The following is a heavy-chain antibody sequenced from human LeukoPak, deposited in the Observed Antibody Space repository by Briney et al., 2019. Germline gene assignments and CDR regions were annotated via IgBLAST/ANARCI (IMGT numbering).Heavy chain of an antibody. V-gene: IGHV3-66*01. Sequence: GGSLRLSCEVSGFTVSGSYMSWVRQAPGEGLEWVSIVYSGGATYYADSVKGRFTISRDNYRNALYLQMNSLRAEDTAVYYCASYHGYSSSWPYWGQGTLVTVSS. CDR1: GFTVSGSY. J-gene: IGHJ4*02. CDR3: ASYHGYSSSWPY. CDR2: VYSGGAT. D-gene: IGHD6-13*01.